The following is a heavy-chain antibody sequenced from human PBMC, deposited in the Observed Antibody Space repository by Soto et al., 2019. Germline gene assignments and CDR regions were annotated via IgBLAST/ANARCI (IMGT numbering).Heavy chain of an antibody. Sequence: GGSLRLSCAASGFTVSSNYMSWVRQAPGKGLEWVSVIYSGGSTYYADSVKGRFTISRDNSKNTLYLQMNSLRAEDTAVYYCARGPPLKRGRTVSLHFDYWGQGTLVTVSS. CDR1: GFTVSSNY. D-gene: IGHD4-17*01. CDR2: IYSGGST. J-gene: IGHJ4*02. V-gene: IGHV3-66*01. CDR3: ARGPPLKRGRTVSLHFDY.